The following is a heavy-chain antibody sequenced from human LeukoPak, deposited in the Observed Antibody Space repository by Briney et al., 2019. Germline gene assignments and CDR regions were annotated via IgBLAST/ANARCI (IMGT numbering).Heavy chain of an antibody. CDR3: TRGNSGHDY. CDR2: INSDGSSK. Sequence: GGSLRLSCAASGFTFSSSWMHWVRQAPGQGLVWVSRINSDGSSKVHADSVKGRFTISRDNAKNTLYLQMNSLRADDTALYYCTRGNSGHDYWGQGTLVTVSS. J-gene: IGHJ4*02. V-gene: IGHV3-74*01. D-gene: IGHD5-12*01. CDR1: GFTFSSSW.